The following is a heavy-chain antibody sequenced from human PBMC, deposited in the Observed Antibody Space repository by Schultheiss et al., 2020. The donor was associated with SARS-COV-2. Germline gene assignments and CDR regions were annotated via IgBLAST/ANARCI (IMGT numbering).Heavy chain of an antibody. J-gene: IGHJ6*02. V-gene: IGHV3-30-3*01. D-gene: IGHD5-12*01. CDR2: ISYDGGNN. Sequence: GGSLRLSCAASGFTFSSYAMNLVRQAPGKGLEWVAAISYDGGNNYYAESVKGRFTISRDNSMHTLYLQMDSLRAEDTAVFYCARSRVAMIGGQVYFYGMDVWGQGTTVTVSS. CDR1: GFTFSSYA. CDR3: ARSRVAMIGGQVYFYGMDV.